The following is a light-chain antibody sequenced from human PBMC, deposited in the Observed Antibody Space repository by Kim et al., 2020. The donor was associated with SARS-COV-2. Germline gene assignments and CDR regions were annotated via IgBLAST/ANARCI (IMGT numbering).Light chain of an antibody. CDR1: SSNIGADSD. V-gene: IGLV1-40*01. CDR3: HSYDSGLTGYV. Sequence: SVTIACTGRSSNIGADSDVHWYQHLPGTAPKLLIFGDTTRASGVPGRFSGSKSGTSASLAITGLQAEDEGDYYCHSYDSGLTGYVFGSGTKVTVL. J-gene: IGLJ1*01. CDR2: GDT.